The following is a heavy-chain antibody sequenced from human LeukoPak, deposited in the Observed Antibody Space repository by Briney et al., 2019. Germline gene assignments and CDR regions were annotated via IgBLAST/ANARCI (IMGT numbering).Heavy chain of an antibody. J-gene: IGHJ4*02. CDR2: ISSSSSDI. Sequence: GGSLRLSCAASGFTFSNYPMNWVRQAPGKGLEWVSSISSSSSDIYYADSVKGRFTISRDNAKNSLYLQMNSLRAEDTAVYYCARGPRALDYWGQGTLVTVSS. CDR3: ARGPRALDY. V-gene: IGHV3-21*01. CDR1: GFTFSNYP.